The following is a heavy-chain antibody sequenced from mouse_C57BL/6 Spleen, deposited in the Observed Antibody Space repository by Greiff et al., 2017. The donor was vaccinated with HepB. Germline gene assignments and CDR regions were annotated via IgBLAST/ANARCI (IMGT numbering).Heavy chain of an antibody. CDR1: GYAFTNYL. V-gene: IGHV1-54*01. CDR3: ARSTYYGSSSYYFDY. J-gene: IGHJ2*01. CDR2: INPGSGGT. D-gene: IGHD1-1*01. Sequence: VKLQQSGAELVRPGTSVKVSCKASGYAFTNYLIEWVKQRPGQGLEWIGVINPGSGGTNYNEKFKGKATLTADKSSSTAYMQLSSLTSEDSAVYFCARSTYYGSSSYYFDYWGQGTTLTVSS.